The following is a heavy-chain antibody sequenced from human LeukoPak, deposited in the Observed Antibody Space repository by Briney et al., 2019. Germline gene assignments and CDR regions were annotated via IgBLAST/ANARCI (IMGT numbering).Heavy chain of an antibody. Sequence: PSETLTLTCAVYGWSFSGYSWSWIRQSPGKGLEWIGEIDHSGSANLDPALNSRVTISLDTSKRQFSLNLTSVTAADTAVYYCARLRLDLWSSSYYGMDVWGQGTTVTVS. J-gene: IGHJ6*02. CDR2: IDHSGSA. D-gene: IGHD3-10*01. CDR3: ARLRLDLWSSSYYGMDV. CDR1: GWSFSGYS. V-gene: IGHV4-34*01.